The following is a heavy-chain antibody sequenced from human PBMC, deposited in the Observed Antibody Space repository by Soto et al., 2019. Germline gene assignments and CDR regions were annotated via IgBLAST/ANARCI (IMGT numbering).Heavy chain of an antibody. D-gene: IGHD2-15*01. J-gene: IGHJ6*02. V-gene: IGHV4-4*07. CDR3: ARGRVVVVAATRYGMDV. CDR2: IYTSGST. Sequence: SETLSLTCTVSGGSIGSYYWSWIRQPAGKGLEWIGRIYTSGSTNYNPSLKSRVTMSVDTSKNQFSLKLSSVTAADTAVYYCARGRVVVVAATRYGMDVWGQGTTVT. CDR1: GGSIGSYY.